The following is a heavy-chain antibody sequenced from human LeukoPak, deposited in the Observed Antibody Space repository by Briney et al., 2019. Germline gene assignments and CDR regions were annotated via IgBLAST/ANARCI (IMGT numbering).Heavy chain of an antibody. CDR1: GGTFSSYA. J-gene: IGHJ6*03. Sequence: VASVKVSCKASGGTFSSYAISWVRQAPGQGLGWMGGIIPIFGTANYAQKFQGRVTITADESTSTAYMELSSLRSEDTAVYYCASGPYGYDYYYYYMDVWGKGTTVTISS. D-gene: IGHD5-12*01. V-gene: IGHV1-69*13. CDR3: ASGPYGYDYYYYYMDV. CDR2: IIPIFGTA.